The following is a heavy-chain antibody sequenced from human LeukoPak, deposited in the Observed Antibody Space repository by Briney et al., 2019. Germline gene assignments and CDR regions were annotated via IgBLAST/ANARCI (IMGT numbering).Heavy chain of an antibody. CDR3: ARGGFRFWEWLSPPSYYYYGMDV. CDR1: GGSFSGYY. Sequence: SETLSLTCAVYGGSFSGYYWSWIRQPPGKGLEWIGEINHSGSTNYNPSLKSRVTISVDTSKNQVSLKLSDVPPADTAVFYCARGGFRFWEWLSPPSYYYYGMDVWGQGTTVTVSS. D-gene: IGHD3-3*01. V-gene: IGHV4-34*01. CDR2: INHSGST. J-gene: IGHJ6*02.